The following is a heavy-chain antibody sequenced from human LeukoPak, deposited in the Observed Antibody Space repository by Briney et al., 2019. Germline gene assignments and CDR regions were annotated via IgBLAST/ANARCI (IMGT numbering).Heavy chain of an antibody. CDR3: ARHCCSGPAKRVFDI. CDR2: ISYSGNT. D-gene: IGHD2-15*01. CDR1: GGSIISSDYH. V-gene: IGHV4-39*01. Sequence: SETLSLTCTVSGGSIISSDYHWGWVRQPPGKGLEWIGTISYSGNTDYNPSLRSRVTISVDTSNNQFSLRLGSATAADTAVYHCARHCCSGPAKRVFDIWGQGTMVTVSS. J-gene: IGHJ3*02.